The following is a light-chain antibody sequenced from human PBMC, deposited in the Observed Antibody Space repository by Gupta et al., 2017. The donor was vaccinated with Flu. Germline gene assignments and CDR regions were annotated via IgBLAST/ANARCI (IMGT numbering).Light chain of an antibody. V-gene: IGLV2-14*01. CDR1: SSDVGGYNY. CDR2: EVS. Sequence: QSALTQPASVSGSPGQSITISCTGTSSDVGGYNYVSWYQQHPGKAPKLMIYEVSNRPSGVSNRFSGSKSGNTASLTISGLQAEDEADYYCSSYTSSSTCFVFGGGTKLTVL. CDR3: SSYTSSSTCFV. J-gene: IGLJ2*01.